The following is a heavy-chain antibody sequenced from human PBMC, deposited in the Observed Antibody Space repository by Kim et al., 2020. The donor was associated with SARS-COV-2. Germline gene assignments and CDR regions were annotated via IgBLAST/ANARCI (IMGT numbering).Heavy chain of an antibody. J-gene: IGHJ5*02. CDR3: TSGASGFDP. D-gene: IGHD3-3*01. CDR2: RT. Sequence: RTDHADSGQGRFTLSRDNAKNTLYLQMNRLRVEGTVVYYCTSGASGFDPWGQGTLVTVSS. V-gene: IGHV3-74*01.